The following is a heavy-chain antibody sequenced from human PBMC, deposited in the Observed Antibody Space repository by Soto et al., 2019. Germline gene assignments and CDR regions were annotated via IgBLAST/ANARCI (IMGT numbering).Heavy chain of an antibody. CDR1: GYNFISYW. CDR2: IFPGDSDT. D-gene: IGHD2-15*01. CDR3: ARQIKGTAILNGSRYRYFDI. J-gene: IGHJ2*01. Sequence: SLKISCKASGYNFISYWIGWARQMPGRDLEWVAMIFPGDSDTTYSPSFQGRVSVSVDKSSTSAYLHWSGLTASDSGIYYCARQIKGTAILNGSRYRYFDIWGRGTRVTVSS. V-gene: IGHV5-51*01.